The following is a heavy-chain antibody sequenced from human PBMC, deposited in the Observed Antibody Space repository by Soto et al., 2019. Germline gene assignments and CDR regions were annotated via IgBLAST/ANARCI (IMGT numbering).Heavy chain of an antibody. V-gene: IGHV3-74*01. CDR1: GFTFSSYW. CDR2: INSDGSST. Sequence: GKSLKISCAASGFTFSSYWMHWVRQAPGKGLVWVSRINSDGSSTSYADSVKGRFTISRDNAKNTLYLQMNSLRAEDTAVYYCARDINSGSYYDAFDIWGQGTMVTVSS. CDR3: ARDINSGSYYDAFDI. J-gene: IGHJ3*02. D-gene: IGHD1-26*01.